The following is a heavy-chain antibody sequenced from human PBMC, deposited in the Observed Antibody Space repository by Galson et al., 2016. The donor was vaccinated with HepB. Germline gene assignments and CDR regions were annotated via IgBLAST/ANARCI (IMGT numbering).Heavy chain of an antibody. CDR3: AKAPQWRSARLDP. CDR1: GFTFESYA. Sequence: SLRLSCAASGFTFESYAMHWVRQAPGKGLEWVSGISWNSGNMAYADSVKGRFTISRDNAKNSLYLQMNSLRVEDTALYYWAKAPQWRSARLDPWGQGTLVTASS. J-gene: IGHJ5*02. CDR2: ISWNSGNM. D-gene: IGHD2-8*01. V-gene: IGHV3-9*01.